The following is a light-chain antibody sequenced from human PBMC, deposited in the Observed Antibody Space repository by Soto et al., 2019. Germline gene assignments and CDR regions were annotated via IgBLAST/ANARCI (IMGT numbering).Light chain of an antibody. CDR3: QQYNTYSQA. CDR1: QTITSS. V-gene: IGKV1-5*01. CDR2: DAS. Sequence: DIQMTQSPSTLSASVGDRVTITCRASQTITSSLAWYQQNPGKAPKLLIYDASSVERGVPSRFSGSGSGTEFTLSIRSLQPDDFATYYCQQYNTYSQAFGQGDKVDIK. J-gene: IGKJ1*01.